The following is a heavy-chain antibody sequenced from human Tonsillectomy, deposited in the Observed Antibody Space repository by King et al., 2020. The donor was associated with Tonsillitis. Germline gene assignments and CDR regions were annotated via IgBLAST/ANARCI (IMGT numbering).Heavy chain of an antibody. D-gene: IGHD6-19*01. Sequence: EVQLVESGGGLVQPGGSLRLSCAASGFRFSDSTMHWVRQASGNGLGVISRIRSKAENYATAYAASAIGRFSISRDDSHQTAFLQMDSLKTEDTAVYYCATSYTSGWTEFFDFWGQGILVTVSS. CDR3: ATSYTSGWTEFFDF. CDR1: GFRFSDST. J-gene: IGHJ4*02. V-gene: IGHV3-73*02. CDR2: IRSKAENYAT.